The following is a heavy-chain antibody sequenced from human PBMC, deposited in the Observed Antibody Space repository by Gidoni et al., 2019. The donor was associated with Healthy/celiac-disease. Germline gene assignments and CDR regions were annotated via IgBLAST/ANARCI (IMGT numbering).Heavy chain of an antibody. CDR1: GGTFSSYT. D-gene: IGHD1-26*01. Sequence: QVQLVQSGAEVKKPGSSVKVSCKASGGTFSSYTISWVRQAPGQGLEWMGRIIPILGIANYAQKFQGRVTITADKSTSTAYMELSSLRSEDTAVYYCARGEGAYSGSYDWFDPWGQGTLVTVSS. CDR3: ARGEGAYSGSYDWFDP. J-gene: IGHJ5*02. V-gene: IGHV1-69*02. CDR2: IIPILGIA.